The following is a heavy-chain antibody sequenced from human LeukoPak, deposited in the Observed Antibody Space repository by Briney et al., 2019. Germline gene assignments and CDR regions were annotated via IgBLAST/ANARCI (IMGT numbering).Heavy chain of an antibody. CDR3: ARLPSGDV. D-gene: IGHD3-10*01. V-gene: IGHV3-66*04. CDR1: GFTLTTFA. CDR2: IHSGGNT. Sequence: GGSLRLSCAASGFTLTTFAMSWVRQAPGKGLEWVSVIHSGGNTYYADSVKGRFTISRDNSRNTMFLQMNSLSAEDTAVYYCARLPSGDVWGQGTTVTVSS. J-gene: IGHJ6*02.